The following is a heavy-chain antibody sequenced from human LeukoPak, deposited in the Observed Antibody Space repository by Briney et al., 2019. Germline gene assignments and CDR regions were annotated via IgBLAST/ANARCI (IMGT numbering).Heavy chain of an antibody. V-gene: IGHV3-23*01. Sequence: GGSLRLSCVGSGFTFSAYAISWVRQAPGKGLEWVSIVSGPGGTAYYADSVKGRFTISRDNSKNTLYLQMNSLRAEDTAVYYCAKAPGGMTTVFVYWGQGTLVTVSS. J-gene: IGHJ4*02. CDR3: AKAPGGMTTVFVY. CDR2: VSGPGGTA. CDR1: GFTFSAYA. D-gene: IGHD4-11*01.